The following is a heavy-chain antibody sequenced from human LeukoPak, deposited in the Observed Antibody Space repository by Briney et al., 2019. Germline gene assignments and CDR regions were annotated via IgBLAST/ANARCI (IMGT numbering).Heavy chain of an antibody. D-gene: IGHD6-13*01. J-gene: IGHJ4*02. CDR1: GYTFTSYY. CDR3: AREFKGPGIAPLTAVGLSY. Sequence: ASVKVSCKASGYTFTSYYMHWVRQAPGQGLEWMGLINPSGGSTSYAQKFQGRVTMTRDTSTSTVYMELSSLRSEDTAVYYCAREFKGPGIAPLTAVGLSYWGQGTLVTVSS. CDR2: INPSGGST. V-gene: IGHV1-46*01.